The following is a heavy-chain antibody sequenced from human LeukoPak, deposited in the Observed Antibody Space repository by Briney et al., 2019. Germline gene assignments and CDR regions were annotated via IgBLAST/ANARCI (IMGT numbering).Heavy chain of an antibody. CDR3: AKYSNYYFDY. CDR2: IRYDGGEE. D-gene: IGHD4-11*01. V-gene: IGHV3-30*02. J-gene: IGHJ4*02. CDR1: GFTFSSYG. Sequence: GGSLRLSCAASGFTFSSYGMHWVRLAPGKGLEWVAFIRYDGGEEFFADSVKGRFTISRDNSKNTLYLQMNSLRAEDTAVYYCAKYSNYYFDYWGQGTLVTVSS.